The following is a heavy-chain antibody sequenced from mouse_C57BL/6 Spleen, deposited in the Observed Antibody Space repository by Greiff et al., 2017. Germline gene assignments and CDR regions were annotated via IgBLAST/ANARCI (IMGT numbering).Heavy chain of an antibody. Sequence: EVQLQQSGAELVKPGASVKLSCTASGFNIKDYYMPCVKQRTEQGLEWIGRIDPEDGETKYAPKFQGKATITADTSSNTAYLQLSSLTSEDTAVYYCASPDSSGYGPFAYWGQGTLVTVSA. CDR2: IDPEDGET. D-gene: IGHD3-2*02. CDR1: GFNIKDYY. V-gene: IGHV14-2*01. CDR3: ASPDSSGYGPFAY. J-gene: IGHJ3*01.